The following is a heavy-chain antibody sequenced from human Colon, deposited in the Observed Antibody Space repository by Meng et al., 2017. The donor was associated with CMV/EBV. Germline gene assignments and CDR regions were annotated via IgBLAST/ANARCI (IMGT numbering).Heavy chain of an antibody. Sequence: SETLSLTCTVSGDSITTYYWSWIRQPPGKGLEWIGYVDYSGSSNYNPSLKSRVTVSVDTSKNQFFLKLTSVTAADTAVYYCSRGNSALWDNDSFGQGTLVTVSS. CDR2: VDYSGSS. J-gene: IGHJ4*02. CDR1: GDSITTYY. CDR3: SRGNSALWDNDS. V-gene: IGHV4-59*01. D-gene: IGHD1-26*01.